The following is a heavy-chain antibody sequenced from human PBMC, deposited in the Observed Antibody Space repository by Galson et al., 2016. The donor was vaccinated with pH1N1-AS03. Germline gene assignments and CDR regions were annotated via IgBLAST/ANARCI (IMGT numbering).Heavy chain of an antibody. J-gene: IGHJ4*02. CDR2: LYYGGEN. D-gene: IGHD6-25*01. V-gene: IGHV4-59*11. CDR1: GASISTQY. Sequence: ETLSLTCTVSGASISTQYWSWIRQSPGKGLEWIGYLYYGGENKYNPTLKGRVTISGDTSKNQVSLSVSSVTAADTAVYYCARVRLILGNSYFFDYWGQGSLVTVSS. CDR3: ARVRLILGNSYFFDY.